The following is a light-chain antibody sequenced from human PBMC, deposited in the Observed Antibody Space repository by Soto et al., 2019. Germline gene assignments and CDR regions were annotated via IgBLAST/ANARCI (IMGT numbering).Light chain of an antibody. J-gene: IGKJ1*01. CDR2: GAS. CDR3: QQYDGSPRT. V-gene: IGKV3-20*01. Sequence: EVVLTQSPATLSLSPGERATLCCRASQRVSSSYLAWYQQKPGQAPRPLIYGASSRATGIPDRFSGSGSATDFTLTISTLEPEDFAVYYCQQYDGSPRTFGQGTKVDIK. CDR1: QRVSSSY.